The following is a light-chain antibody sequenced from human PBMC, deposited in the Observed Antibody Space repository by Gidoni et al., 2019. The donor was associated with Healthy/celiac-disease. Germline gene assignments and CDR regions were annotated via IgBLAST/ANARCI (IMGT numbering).Light chain of an antibody. CDR1: QSLLHSNGYNY. CDR3: MQALQTPPT. CDR2: LGS. Sequence: DIVMTQSPLSLPVTPGEPASISCRSSQSLLHSNGYNYLDWYRQKPGQSPQLLIYLGSNRASGVPDRFSGSGSGTEFTLKISRVEAEDVGVYYCMQALQTPPTFGGGTKVEIK. V-gene: IGKV2-28*01. J-gene: IGKJ4*01.